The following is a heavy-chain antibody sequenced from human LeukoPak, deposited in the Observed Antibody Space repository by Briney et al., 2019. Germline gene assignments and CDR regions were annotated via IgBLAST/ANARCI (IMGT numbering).Heavy chain of an antibody. D-gene: IGHD6-13*01. Sequence: ASVKVSCKASGYTFTSYGISWVRQAPGQGLEWMGWVSAYNGNTNNAQKLQGRVTMTTDTSTSTAYMELRSLRSDDTAVYYCARSGFFASSSCPWGQGTLVTVSS. CDR2: VSAYNGNT. CDR1: GYTFTSYG. CDR3: ARSGFFASSSCP. V-gene: IGHV1-18*01. J-gene: IGHJ5*02.